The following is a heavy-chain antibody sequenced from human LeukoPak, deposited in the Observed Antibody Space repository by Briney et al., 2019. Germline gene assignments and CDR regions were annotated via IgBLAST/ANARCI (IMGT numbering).Heavy chain of an antibody. D-gene: IGHD2-2*01. CDR3: ARRYCSSTSCYYFDY. J-gene: IGHJ4*02. V-gene: IGHV1-2*02. Sequence: RASVRVSCKASGYTFTDYYMHWVRQAPAQGLEWMGWINVNRGDTNDAQRFQGRVTMTRDTSITTAYMELSRLESDDTAVYYCARRYCSSTSCYYFDYWGQGTLVTVSS. CDR1: GYTFTDYY. CDR2: INVNRGDT.